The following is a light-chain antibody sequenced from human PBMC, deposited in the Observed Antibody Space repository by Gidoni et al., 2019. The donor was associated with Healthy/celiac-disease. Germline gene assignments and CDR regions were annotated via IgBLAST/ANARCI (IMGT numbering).Light chain of an antibody. CDR2: GAS. Sequence: IVSTQPPGTLSLSPGERATLSCRARQSVNISYFAWYQQKPGQAPRLLIYGASSRATGIPNRFSGSGSGTDFTLTISRLEPEDFAVYYCQQYGSSRTFGQGTKVEIK. V-gene: IGKV3-20*01. CDR1: QSVNISY. J-gene: IGKJ1*01. CDR3: QQYGSSRT.